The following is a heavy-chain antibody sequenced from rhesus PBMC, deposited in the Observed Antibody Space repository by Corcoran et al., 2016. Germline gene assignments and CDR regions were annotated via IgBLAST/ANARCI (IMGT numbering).Heavy chain of an antibody. J-gene: IGHJ3*01. V-gene: IGHV4S2*01. Sequence: QVQLQESGPGLVKHSEPLPLTCAVYGASISSNYWSWIRQDPGKGLEWIGSSYGSGGRTDYNPASKSRVTSSIDTAKNQFSRKLSSVTAADTTVYYCARCGGSWWDAFDVWGQGLRVTVSS. CDR1: GASISSNY. D-gene: IGHD6-25*01. CDR2: SYGSGGRT. CDR3: ARCGGSWWDAFDV.